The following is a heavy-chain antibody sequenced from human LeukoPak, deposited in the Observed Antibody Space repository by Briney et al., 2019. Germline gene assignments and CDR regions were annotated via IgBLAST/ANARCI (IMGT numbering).Heavy chain of an antibody. D-gene: IGHD3-10*01. CDR3: AKDRALTYYGSGSYYLN. CDR1: GFTFSSYA. J-gene: IGHJ4*02. V-gene: IGHV3-23*01. CDR2: ISGSGGST. Sequence: PGGSLRLSCAASGFTFSSYAMSWVRQAPGKGLEWVSAISGSGGSTYYADSVKGRFTISRDNSKNTLYLQMNSLRAEDTAVYYCAKDRALTYYGSGSYYLNWGQGTLVTVSS.